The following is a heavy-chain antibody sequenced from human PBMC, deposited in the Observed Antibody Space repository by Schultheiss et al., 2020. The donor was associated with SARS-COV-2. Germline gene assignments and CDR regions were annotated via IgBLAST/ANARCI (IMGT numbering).Heavy chain of an antibody. CDR1: GYTFTSYG. J-gene: IGHJ6*02. Sequence: ASVKVSCKASGYTFTSYGISWVRQAPGQGLKWMGWISAYNGNTNYAQKLQGRVTMTTDTSTSTAYMELRSLRSDDTAVYYCARLRATVTTNYYYGMDVWGQGTTVTVSS. CDR2: ISAYNGNT. D-gene: IGHD4-17*01. V-gene: IGHV1-18*01. CDR3: ARLRATVTTNYYYGMDV.